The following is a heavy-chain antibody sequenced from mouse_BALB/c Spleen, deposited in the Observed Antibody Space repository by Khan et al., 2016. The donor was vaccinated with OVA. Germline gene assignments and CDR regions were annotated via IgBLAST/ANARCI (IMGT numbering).Heavy chain of an antibody. J-gene: IGHJ3*01. CDR1: GYTFTDYA. CDR3: ARGGKFAY. CDR2: ISTYYGDV. D-gene: IGHD1-1*02. Sequence: VELVESGAELVRPGVSVKISCKGSGYTFTDYAMHWVKQSHAKSLEWIGVISTYYGDVDYSQKFKGKATMTVDRSSSTAYMELARLTSEDSAIYYCARGGKFAYWGQGTLVTVSA. V-gene: IGHV1S137*01.